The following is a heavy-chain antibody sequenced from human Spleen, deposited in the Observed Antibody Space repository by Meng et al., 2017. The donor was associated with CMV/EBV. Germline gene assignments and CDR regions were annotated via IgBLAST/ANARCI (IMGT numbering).Heavy chain of an antibody. D-gene: IGHD2-2*01. V-gene: IGHV3-21*04. CDR2: ISSSSSYI. J-gene: IGHJ6*02. CDR1: GFTFSNYT. Sequence: GGSLRLSCAASGFTFSNYTMNWVRQAPGKGLEWVSSISSSSSYIYYADSVKGRFTISRDNAKNSLYLQMNSLRAEDSAVYFCAKGAMLVPGGFYYNMDVWGQGTTVTVSS. CDR3: AKGAMLVPGGFYYNMDV.